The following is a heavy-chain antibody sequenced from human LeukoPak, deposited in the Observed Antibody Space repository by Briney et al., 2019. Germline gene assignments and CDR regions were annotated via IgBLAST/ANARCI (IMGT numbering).Heavy chain of an antibody. Sequence: PGGSLRLSCAASGFTFSSYGMHWVRQAPGKGLEGVAVIWYDGSNKYYADSVKGRFTISRDNSKNTLYLQMNSLRAEDTAVYYCARDVGLELRFYDYWGQGTLVTVSS. D-gene: IGHD1-7*01. J-gene: IGHJ4*02. CDR1: GFTFSSYG. CDR2: IWYDGSNK. CDR3: ARDVGLELRFYDY. V-gene: IGHV3-33*01.